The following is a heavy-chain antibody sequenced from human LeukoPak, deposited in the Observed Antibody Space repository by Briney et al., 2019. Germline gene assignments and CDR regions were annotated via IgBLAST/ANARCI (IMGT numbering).Heavy chain of an antibody. D-gene: IGHD2-2*01. Sequence: GGSLRLSCAASGFTFSRHSINWVRQAPGKGLEWVSSISSSSSYIYYADSVKGRFTISRDNAKNSLYLQMNSLRAEDTAVYYCARAPLHLAMYHYFDYWGQGTLVTVSS. CDR3: ARAPLHLAMYHYFDY. J-gene: IGHJ4*02. V-gene: IGHV3-21*01. CDR1: GFTFSRHS. CDR2: ISSSSSYI.